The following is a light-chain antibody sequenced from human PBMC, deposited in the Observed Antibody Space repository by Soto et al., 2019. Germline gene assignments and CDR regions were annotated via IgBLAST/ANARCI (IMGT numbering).Light chain of an antibody. CDR1: SSNIGAGYD. CDR3: QSYDSSLSGGV. Sequence: QAVVTQPPSVSGAPGQRVTISCTGSSSNIGAGYDVHWYQQLPGTAPKHLIYGNSNRPSGVPDRFSGSKSGTSASLAITGLQAEDEADYYCQSYDSSLSGGVFGGGTKLTVL. CDR2: GNS. V-gene: IGLV1-40*01. J-gene: IGLJ3*02.